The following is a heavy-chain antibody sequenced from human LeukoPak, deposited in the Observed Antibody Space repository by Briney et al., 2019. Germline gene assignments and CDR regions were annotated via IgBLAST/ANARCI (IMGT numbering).Heavy chain of an antibody. CDR1: GYTFSSYY. D-gene: IGHD2-2*01. V-gene: IGHV1-46*01. Sequence: ASVKVSCKASGYTFSSYYIHWVRQAPGQGLEWMGIINPSDGSTSYAQKFQGRVTMTRDTSISTAYMELSSLISDDTAVYYCARVGFTTSWSNFDYWGQGTPVTVSS. CDR2: INPSDGST. J-gene: IGHJ4*02. CDR3: ARVGFTTSWSNFDY.